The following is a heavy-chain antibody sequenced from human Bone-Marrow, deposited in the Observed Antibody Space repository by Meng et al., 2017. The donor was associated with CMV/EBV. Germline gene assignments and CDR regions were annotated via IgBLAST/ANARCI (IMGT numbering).Heavy chain of an antibody. J-gene: IGHJ4*02. CDR2: IYYSGST. CDR3: ATSYYYDSSDYFG. D-gene: IGHD3-22*01. CDR1: GGSISSYY. Sequence: GSLRLSCTVSGGSISSYYWSWIRQPPGKGLEWIGYIYYSGSTNYNPSLKSRVTISVDTSKNQFSLKLSSVTAADTAVYYCATSYYYDSSDYFGWGQGTLVTVSS. V-gene: IGHV4-59*01.